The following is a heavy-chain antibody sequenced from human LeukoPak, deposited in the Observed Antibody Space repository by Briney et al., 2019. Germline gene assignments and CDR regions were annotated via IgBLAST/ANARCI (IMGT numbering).Heavy chain of an antibody. CDR3: ARVTVITTGLDYYYYYMDV. V-gene: IGHV1-69*05. Sequence: AAVKVSCKASGGTFSSYAISWVRQAPGQGLEWMGGIIPIFGTANYAQKFQGRVTITTDESTSTAYMELSSLRSEDTAVYYCARVTVITTGLDYYYYYMDVWGKGTTVTVSS. J-gene: IGHJ6*03. D-gene: IGHD3-22*01. CDR2: IIPIFGTA. CDR1: GGTFSSYA.